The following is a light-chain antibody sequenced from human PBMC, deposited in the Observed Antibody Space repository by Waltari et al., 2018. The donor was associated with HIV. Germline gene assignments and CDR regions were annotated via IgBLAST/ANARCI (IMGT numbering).Light chain of an antibody. CDR1: SSDVGGYNY. V-gene: IGLV2-8*01. CDR3: SSYAGSNNVV. Sequence: QSALTQPPSASGSPGQSVTISCTGTSSDVGGYNYVSWYQQHPGKAPKLMIYEVSKRPSGVPERFSGSKPGNTASLTVSGLQAEDEADYYCSSYAGSNNVVFGGGTKLTVL. J-gene: IGLJ2*01. CDR2: EVS.